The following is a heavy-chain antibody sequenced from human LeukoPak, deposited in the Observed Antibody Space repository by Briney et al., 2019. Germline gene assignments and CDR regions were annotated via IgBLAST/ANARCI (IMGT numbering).Heavy chain of an antibody. CDR1: GYTFTSYG. Sequence: ASVKVSCKASGYTFTSYGMNWARQAPGQGLDWMGWINPNSGGTNYAQKFQGRVTMTRDTSISTAYMELSRLRSDDTAVYYCARDERYDSSGYPFDYWGQGTLVTVSS. CDR2: INPNSGGT. V-gene: IGHV1-2*02. CDR3: ARDERYDSSGYPFDY. J-gene: IGHJ4*02. D-gene: IGHD3-22*01.